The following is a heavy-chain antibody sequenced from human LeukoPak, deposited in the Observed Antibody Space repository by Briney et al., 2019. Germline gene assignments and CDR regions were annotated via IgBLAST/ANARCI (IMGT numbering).Heavy chain of an antibody. CDR1: GFTFSDYY. CDR3: AKAPVTSCRGAYCYPFDS. J-gene: IGHJ4*02. V-gene: IGHV3-23*01. D-gene: IGHD2-21*01. Sequence: GGSLRLSCAASGFTFSDYYMSWIRQAPGKGLEWVSGISGSGRTTYYADSVRGRFTISRDNSKNTLYLHMKSLRAEDAAVYYCAKAPVTSCRGAYCYPFDSWGQGTVVTVSS. CDR2: ISGSGRTT.